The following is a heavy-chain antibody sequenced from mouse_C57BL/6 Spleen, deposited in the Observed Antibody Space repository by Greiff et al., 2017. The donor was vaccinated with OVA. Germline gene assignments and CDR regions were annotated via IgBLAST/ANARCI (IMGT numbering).Heavy chain of an antibody. CDR1: GYTFTSYW. CDR2: IHPNSGST. J-gene: IGHJ3*01. D-gene: IGHD1-1*01. Sequence: VQLQQPGAELVKPGASVKLSCKASGYTFTSYWMHWVKQRPGQGLEWIGMIHPNSGSTNYNEKFKSKATLTVDKSSSTAYMQLSSLTSEDSAVYYCAPLITTVVAPFAYWGQGTLVTVSA. CDR3: APLITTVVAPFAY. V-gene: IGHV1-64*01.